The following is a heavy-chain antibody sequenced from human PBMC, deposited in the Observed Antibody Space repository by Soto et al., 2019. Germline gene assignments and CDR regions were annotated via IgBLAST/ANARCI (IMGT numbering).Heavy chain of an antibody. J-gene: IGHJ4*02. CDR1: GDTFTRYG. CDR2: IIPIFGTT. Sequence: QVQLVQSGTEVKKPGSSVKVSCKASGDTFTRYGISWVRQAPGQGLERMGGIIPIFGTTNYAQKFQGRVTITADESTSTAYMELSSLRSEDTAVYYCAREGSGTYPFDYWGQGTLVTVSS. CDR3: AREGSGTYPFDY. V-gene: IGHV1-69*01. D-gene: IGHD1-26*01.